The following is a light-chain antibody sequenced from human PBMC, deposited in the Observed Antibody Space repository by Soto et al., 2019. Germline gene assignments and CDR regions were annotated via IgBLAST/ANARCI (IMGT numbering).Light chain of an antibody. J-gene: IGLJ2*01. V-gene: IGLV1-44*01. CDR1: SSNIGSNP. Sequence: QSVLTQSPSASGTPGQRVTISCSGSSSNIGSNPVNWFQQLPGTAPKLLMYDNNQRPSGVPDRVSGSKSGTSASLAISGLEAEDEADYYCAAWDDSLNGVVFGGGTKVTVL. CDR2: DNN. CDR3: AAWDDSLNGVV.